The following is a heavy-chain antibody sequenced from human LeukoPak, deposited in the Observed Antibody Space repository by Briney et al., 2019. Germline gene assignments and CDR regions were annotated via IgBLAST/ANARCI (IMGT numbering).Heavy chain of an antibody. V-gene: IGHV3-33*01. CDR2: IWYDGSNK. CDR3: ARDNEQLERRGFVY. Sequence: PGGSLRLSCAASGFTFSSYGMHWVRQAPGKGLVWVAVIWYDGSNKYYADSVKGRFTISRDNSKNTLYLQMNSLRAEDTAVYYCARDNEQLERRGFVYWGQGTLVTVSS. D-gene: IGHD1-1*01. CDR1: GFTFSSYG. J-gene: IGHJ4*02.